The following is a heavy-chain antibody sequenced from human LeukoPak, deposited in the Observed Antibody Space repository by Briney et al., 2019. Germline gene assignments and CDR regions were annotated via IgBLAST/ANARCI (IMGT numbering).Heavy chain of an antibody. CDR3: ARGPGGYYDY. CDR2: IYSGGGT. J-gene: IGHJ4*02. CDR1: GFTLSSKY. V-gene: IGHV3-53*01. Sequence: PGGSLRLSCAASGFTLSSKYMCWVRQAPGKRRERVSAIYSGGGTYYADSVKGRFTISRDTSKNTLYLQMNSLRAEDTAVYYCARGPGGYYDYWGQGTLVTVSS.